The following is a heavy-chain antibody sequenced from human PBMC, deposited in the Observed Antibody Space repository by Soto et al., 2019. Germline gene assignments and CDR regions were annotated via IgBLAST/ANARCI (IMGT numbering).Heavy chain of an antibody. D-gene: IGHD6-19*01. V-gene: IGHV1-46*01. CDR3: ARAVAVPADFDY. Sequence: ASVKVSCKASGYTFTSYYMNWVRQAPGQGLEWLGIINPSGGYTTYAQRFLGRVTMTSDTSTSTAHMELSSLTSEDTAVYYCARAVAVPADFDYWGQGTLVTVS. J-gene: IGHJ4*02. CDR1: GYTFTSYY. CDR2: INPSGGYT.